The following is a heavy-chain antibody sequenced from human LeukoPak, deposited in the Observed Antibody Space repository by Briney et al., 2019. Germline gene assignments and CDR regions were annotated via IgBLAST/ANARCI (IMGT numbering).Heavy chain of an antibody. CDR2: IIPIFGTA. Sequence: SVRLSCAASGGTFSSYAISWVRQAPGQGLEWMGGIIPIFGTANYAQKFQGRVTIATDESTSTAYMELSSLRSEDTAVYYCAGHIVVVTVLPGAFDIWGQGTMVTVSS. D-gene: IGHD2-21*02. CDR1: GGTFSSYA. CDR3: AGHIVVVTVLPGAFDI. V-gene: IGHV1-69*05. J-gene: IGHJ3*02.